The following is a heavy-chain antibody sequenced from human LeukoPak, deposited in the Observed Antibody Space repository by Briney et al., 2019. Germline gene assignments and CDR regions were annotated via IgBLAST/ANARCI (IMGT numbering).Heavy chain of an antibody. CDR3: ARETRTYGMDV. V-gene: IGHV4-59*01. CDR2: IYYSGST. Sequence: SETLSLTCTVSGGSISSYYWSWMRQPPGKGLEWIGYIYYSGSTNYNPSLKSRATISVDTSKNQFSLKLSSVTAADTAVYYCARETRTYGMDVWGQGTTVTVSS. J-gene: IGHJ6*02. CDR1: GGSISSYY.